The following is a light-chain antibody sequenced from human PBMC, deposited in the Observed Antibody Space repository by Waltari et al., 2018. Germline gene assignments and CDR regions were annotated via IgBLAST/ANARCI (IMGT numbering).Light chain of an antibody. CDR2: EGK. Sequence: QSALTQPPSASGSPGQSVAISCTGTSSDIGTYNYVSWYQQHPGKGPKLMIYEGKQLPSGVPDRFSASKSGNTASLTVAGLQAEDEADYYCSSYAGVKHWLFGGGTKLTVL. J-gene: IGLJ3*02. V-gene: IGLV2-8*01. CDR3: SSYAGVKHWL. CDR1: SSDIGTYNY.